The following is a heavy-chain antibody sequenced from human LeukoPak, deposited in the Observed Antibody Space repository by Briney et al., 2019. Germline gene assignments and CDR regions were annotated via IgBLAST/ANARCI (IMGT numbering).Heavy chain of an antibody. CDR2: IYSGGST. V-gene: IGHV3-53*01. Sequence: GGSLRLSCAASGFTGISNYMNWVRQAPGNGLEWVSVIYSGGSTYYADSLKGRFIISRDHSKTALYLHMNSLRADDTAVYYCTRDGYHGGGFAIWGHGTMVTVSS. D-gene: IGHD5-12*01. J-gene: IGHJ3*02. CDR3: TRDGYHGGGFAI. CDR1: GFTGISNY.